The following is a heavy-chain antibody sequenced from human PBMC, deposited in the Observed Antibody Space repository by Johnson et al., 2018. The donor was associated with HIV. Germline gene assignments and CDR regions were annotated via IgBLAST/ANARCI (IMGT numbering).Heavy chain of an antibody. CDR1: GFTFSSYA. D-gene: IGHD3-22*01. Sequence: QVQLVESGGGVVQPGRSLRLSCAASGFTFSSYAMHWVRQAPGKGLEWVAVISYDGSNKYYADSVKGRFTISRDNSKNTLYLQMNSLRAEDTAVFYCAKDRLGTMIVIGAFDIWGQGTMVTVSS. J-gene: IGHJ3*02. CDR3: AKDRLGTMIVIGAFDI. V-gene: IGHV3-30-3*01. CDR2: ISYDGSNK.